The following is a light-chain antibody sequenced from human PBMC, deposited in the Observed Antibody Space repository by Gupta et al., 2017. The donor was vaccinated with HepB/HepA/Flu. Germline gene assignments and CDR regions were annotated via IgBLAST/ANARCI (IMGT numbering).Light chain of an antibody. CDR2: GAS. J-gene: IGKJ4*01. V-gene: IGKV3-20*01. CDR3: QHDGNSVSLT. CDR1: QTIPYNY. Sequence: EIVLTQSPGTLSLSPGERATLSCRASQTIPYNYLAWYQQKPGQAPRLLIFGASIRLPGIPDRFSGSGSGADFTLTISRREPGDSAVYYCQHDGNSVSLTFGGGTKVEI.